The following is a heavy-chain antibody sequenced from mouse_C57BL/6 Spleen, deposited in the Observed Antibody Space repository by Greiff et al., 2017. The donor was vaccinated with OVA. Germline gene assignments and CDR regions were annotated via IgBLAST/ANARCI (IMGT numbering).Heavy chain of an antibody. CDR1: GGAGKREG. CDR2: IWRGGST. V-gene: IGHV2-5*01. Sequence: VKLQESGPGLVQPSQSLSITGTGEGGAGKREGGHGVRQSPGKGLEWLGVIWRGGSTDYNAAFMSRLSITKDNSKSQVFFKMNSLQADDTAIYYCAKSGGRGAMDYWGQGTSVTVSS. D-gene: IGHD3-3*01. J-gene: IGHJ4*01. CDR3: AKSGGRGAMDY.